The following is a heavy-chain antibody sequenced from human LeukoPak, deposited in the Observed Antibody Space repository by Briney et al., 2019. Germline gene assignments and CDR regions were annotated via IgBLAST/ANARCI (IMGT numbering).Heavy chain of an antibody. CDR2: ISAYNGNT. CDR1: GYTFTSYG. J-gene: IGHJ4*02. Sequence: ASVTVSCKASGYTFTSYGISWVRQAPGQGLEWMGWISAYNGNTNYAQKLQGRVTMTTDTSTSTAYMELRSLRSDDTAVYYCARDRDGYNSDDYWGQGTLVTVSS. CDR3: ARDRDGYNSDDY. D-gene: IGHD5-24*01. V-gene: IGHV1-18*01.